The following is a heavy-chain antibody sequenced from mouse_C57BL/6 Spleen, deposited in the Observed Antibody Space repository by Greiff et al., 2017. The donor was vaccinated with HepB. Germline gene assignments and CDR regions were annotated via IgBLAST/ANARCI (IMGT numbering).Heavy chain of an antibody. CDR1: GFTFSDYG. V-gene: IGHV5-15*01. CDR3: AREWKGYFDY. Sequence: DVMLVESGGGLVQPGGSLKLSCAASGFTFSDYGMAWVRQAPRKGPEWVAFISNLAYSIYYADTVTGRFTISRENAKNTLYLEMSSLRSEDTAMYYCAREWKGYFDYWGQGTTLTVSS. CDR2: ISNLAYSI. J-gene: IGHJ2*01. D-gene: IGHD1-3*01.